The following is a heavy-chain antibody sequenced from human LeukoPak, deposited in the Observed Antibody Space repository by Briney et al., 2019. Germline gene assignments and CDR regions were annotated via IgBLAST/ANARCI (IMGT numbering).Heavy chain of an antibody. CDR1: GGSISSTSYF. CDR2: IYYSGST. Sequence: PSETLSLTCTVFGGSISSTSYFWGWIRQPPGKGLEWIGNIYYSGSTYYNPSLKSRVTISVDTSKNQFSLKLSSVTAADTAVYYCAREVYYGSGSYDYWGQGTLVTVSS. J-gene: IGHJ4*02. D-gene: IGHD3-10*01. CDR3: AREVYYGSGSYDY. V-gene: IGHV4-39*07.